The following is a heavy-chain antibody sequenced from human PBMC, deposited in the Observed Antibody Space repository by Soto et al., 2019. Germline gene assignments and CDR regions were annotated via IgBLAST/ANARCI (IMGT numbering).Heavy chain of an antibody. CDR3: ARDAGIAAAGRSWFDP. Sequence: VASVKVSCKASGYTFTSYGISWVRQAPGQGLEWMGWISAYNGNTNYAQKLQGRVTMTTDTSTSTAYMELRSLRSDDTAVYHCARDAGIAAAGRSWFDPWGQGTLVTVSS. CDR1: GYTFTSYG. V-gene: IGHV1-18*01. D-gene: IGHD6-13*01. J-gene: IGHJ5*02. CDR2: ISAYNGNT.